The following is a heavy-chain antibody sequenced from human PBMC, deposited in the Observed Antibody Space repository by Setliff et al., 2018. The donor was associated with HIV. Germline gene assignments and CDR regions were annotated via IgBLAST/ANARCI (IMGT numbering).Heavy chain of an antibody. CDR2: VTDDGSV. Sequence: SETLSLTCAVYGGSLTNYYWSWFRQSPGKGLEWIGEVTDDGSVNYNPSLKSRVTISLVTSKAQFSLKLDSVTAADTAVYYCARSMECTNTTCYTGFFDYWGQGTLVTVSS. D-gene: IGHD2-2*02. CDR1: GGSLTNYY. J-gene: IGHJ4*02. CDR3: ARSMECTNTTCYTGFFDY. V-gene: IGHV4-34*01.